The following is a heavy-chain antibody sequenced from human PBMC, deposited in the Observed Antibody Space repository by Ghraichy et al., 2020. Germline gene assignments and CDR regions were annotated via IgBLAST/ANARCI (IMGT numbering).Heavy chain of an antibody. Sequence: GESLRLSCAASGFTFSSYSMNWVRQAPGKGLEWVSYISSSSSTIYYADSVKGRFTISRDNAKNSLYLQMNSLRAEDTAVYYCARDEYSTSSNWFDPWGQGTLVTVSS. CDR3: ARDEYSTSSNWFDP. CDR1: GFTFSSYS. V-gene: IGHV3-48*01. J-gene: IGHJ5*02. CDR2: ISSSSSTI. D-gene: IGHD2-2*01.